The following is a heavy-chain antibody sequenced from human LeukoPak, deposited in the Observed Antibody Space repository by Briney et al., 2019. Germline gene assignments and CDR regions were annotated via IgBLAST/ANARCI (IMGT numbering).Heavy chain of an antibody. Sequence: PSETPSLTCTVSGGSISSYYWSWIRQPPGKGLEWIGYIYYSGSTNYNPSLKSRVTISVDTSKNQFSLKLSSVTAADTAVYYCARHINYYDSSGYYYHDAFDIWGHGTMDTVSS. CDR3: ARHINYYDSSGYYYHDAFDI. V-gene: IGHV4-59*08. D-gene: IGHD3-22*01. J-gene: IGHJ3*02. CDR2: IYYSGST. CDR1: GGSISSYY.